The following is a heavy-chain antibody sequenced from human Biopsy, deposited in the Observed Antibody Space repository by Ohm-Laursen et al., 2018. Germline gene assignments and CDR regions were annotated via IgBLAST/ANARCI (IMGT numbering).Heavy chain of an antibody. CDR3: AAYYYDSSGYFYAFHY. Sequence: SETLSLTCAVSGVSISSYFWSWIRQPLGKGLEWIGYVSYSGNTKYNPSLKSRVIISADTSKNQFSRKLSSVTAADTAMYYCAAYYYDSSGYFYAFHYWGQGTLVTVSS. J-gene: IGHJ4*02. D-gene: IGHD3-22*01. CDR2: VSYSGNT. CDR1: GVSISSYF. V-gene: IGHV4-59*08.